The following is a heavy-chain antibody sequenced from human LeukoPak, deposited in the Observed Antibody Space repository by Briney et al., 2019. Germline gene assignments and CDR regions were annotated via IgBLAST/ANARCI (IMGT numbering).Heavy chain of an antibody. CDR2: IYYSGST. CDR1: GGSITSSSYY. Sequence: MSSETLSLTCTVSGGSITSSSYYWGWIRQPPGKGLEWIGSIYYSGSTYYNPSLKSRVTISVDTSKNQFSLKLSSVTAADTAVYYCARQWGPSVEFCSSTSCYRYFDYWGQGTLVTVSS. CDR3: ARQWGPSVEFCSSTSCYRYFDY. V-gene: IGHV4-39*01. J-gene: IGHJ4*02. D-gene: IGHD2-2*01.